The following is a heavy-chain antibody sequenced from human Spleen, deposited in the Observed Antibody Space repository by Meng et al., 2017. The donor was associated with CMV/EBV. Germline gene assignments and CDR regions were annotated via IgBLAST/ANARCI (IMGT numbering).Heavy chain of an antibody. J-gene: IGHJ5*02. Sequence: SETLSLTCAVYGGSLSDHYWNWIRQPPGKGLEWIGEITHSGATNYNMSLSSRVTMSVDTSNNQFSLKLSSVTAVDTAVYYCAASYGSGGYYNWFDPWGQGTQVTVSS. CDR1: GGSLSDHY. V-gene: IGHV4-34*01. CDR2: ITHSGAT. D-gene: IGHD3-10*01. CDR3: AASYGSGGYYNWFDP.